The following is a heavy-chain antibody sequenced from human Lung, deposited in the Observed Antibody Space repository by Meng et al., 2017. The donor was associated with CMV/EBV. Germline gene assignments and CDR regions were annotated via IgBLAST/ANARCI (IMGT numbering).Heavy chain of an antibody. Sequence: TLSLXXTVSGGSISSGGYYWSWSRQHPGKGLEWIGYIYYSGSTYYNPSLKSRVTISVDTSKNQFSLKLSSVTAADTAVYYCARDRNRYYFDYWGQGTLVXVSS. CDR1: GGSISSGGYY. CDR2: IYYSGST. CDR3: ARDRNRYYFDY. V-gene: IGHV4-31*03. D-gene: IGHD2/OR15-2a*01. J-gene: IGHJ4*02.